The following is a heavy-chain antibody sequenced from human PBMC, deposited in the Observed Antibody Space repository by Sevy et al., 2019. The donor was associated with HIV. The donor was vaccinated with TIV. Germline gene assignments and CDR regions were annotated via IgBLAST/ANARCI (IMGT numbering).Heavy chain of an antibody. CDR2: ISSDGN. CDR1: GFTFSLFG. V-gene: IGHV3-30*18. J-gene: IGHJ4*01. CDR3: AKGKYHVDY. Sequence: GGSLRLSCAASGFTFSLFGMNWVRQAPGKGLEWVARISSDGNDYAESVKGRFTISRDNSKNTLHLQMNSLKTEDTAIYYCAKGKYHVDYWGHGTLVTVSS.